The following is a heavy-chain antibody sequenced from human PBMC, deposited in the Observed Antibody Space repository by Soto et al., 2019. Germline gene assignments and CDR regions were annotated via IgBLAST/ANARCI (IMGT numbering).Heavy chain of an antibody. CDR1: GGSISSYY. CDR2: IYTSGST. V-gene: IGHV4-4*07. D-gene: IGHD4-4*01. Sequence: SETLSLTCTVSGGSISSYYWSWIRQPAGRGLEWIGRIYTSGSTNYNPSLKSRVTMSVDTSKNQFSLKLSSVTAADTAVYYCARDLLYSNYDGFDPWGQGTLVTVSS. CDR3: ARDLLYSNYDGFDP. J-gene: IGHJ5*02.